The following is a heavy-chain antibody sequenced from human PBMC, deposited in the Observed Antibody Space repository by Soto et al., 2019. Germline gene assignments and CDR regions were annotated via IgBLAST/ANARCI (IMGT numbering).Heavy chain of an antibody. CDR1: GFTFSNYG. V-gene: IGHV3-33*01. D-gene: IGHD2-15*01. J-gene: IGHJ6*02. CDR3: ASEYCIGSTCYYYGMDV. CDR2: IWNDGSNK. Sequence: QVQLVESGGGVVQPGRSLRLSCAASGFTFSNYGMHWVRQAPDKGREWVALIWNDGSNKYNADSVQGRFTISRDNSKNTLYLQMNSLRAEDTAVYYCASEYCIGSTCYYYGMDVWGQGTTVTVSS.